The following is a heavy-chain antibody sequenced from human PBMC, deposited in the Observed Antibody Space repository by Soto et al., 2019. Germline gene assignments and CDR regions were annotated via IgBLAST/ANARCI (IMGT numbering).Heavy chain of an antibody. J-gene: IGHJ5*02. CDR3: ARLHMGYCSSTSCYGDNWFDP. CDR2: IYYSGST. Sequence: SETLSLTCTVSGGSISSSSYYWGWIRQPPGKGLEWIGSIYYSGSTYYNPSLKSRVTISVDTSKNQFSLKLSSVTAADTAVYYCARLHMGYCSSTSCYGDNWFDPWGQGTLVTVSS. D-gene: IGHD2-2*01. V-gene: IGHV4-39*01. CDR1: GGSISSSSYY.